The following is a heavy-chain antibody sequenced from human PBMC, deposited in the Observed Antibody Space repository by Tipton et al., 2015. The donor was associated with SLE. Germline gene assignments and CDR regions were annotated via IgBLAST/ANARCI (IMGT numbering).Heavy chain of an antibody. CDR2: VFYTGRT. V-gene: IGHV4-59*03. Sequence: TLSLTCTVSGGPLTGDYWSWIRQPPGKGLEWIGYVFYTGRTTYNPSLERRVTISVDTSKNQLSLKLSSVTAADTAVYYCAGGGQWLAFDYWGPVTLVTVSS. D-gene: IGHD6-19*01. J-gene: IGHJ4*02. CDR1: GGPLTGDY. CDR3: AGGGQWLAFDY.